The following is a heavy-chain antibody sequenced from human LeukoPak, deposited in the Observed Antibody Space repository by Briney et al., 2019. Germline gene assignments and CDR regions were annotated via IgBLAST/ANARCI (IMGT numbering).Heavy chain of an antibody. CDR1: GGSITSYY. CDR2: ISYSGST. D-gene: IGHD6-19*01. J-gene: IGHJ4*02. Sequence: PSETLSVTSTVSGGSITSYYWSGIRQPPGKGLEWIGYISYSGSTNYSPSLKSRVTISLETSKNQFSLRLTSVTAADTAVYYCARRVAVTGIYCFDLCGEGTPVTVSS. V-gene: IGHV4-59*08. CDR3: ARRVAVTGIYCFDL.